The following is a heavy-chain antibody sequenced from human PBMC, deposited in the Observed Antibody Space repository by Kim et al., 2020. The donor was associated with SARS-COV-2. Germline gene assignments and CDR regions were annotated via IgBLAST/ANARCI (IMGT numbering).Heavy chain of an antibody. D-gene: IGHD3-16*01. V-gene: IGHV3-23*01. Sequence: GGSLRLSCAASGFTVSSDGMDWVRQAPGKGLEWVSSFAGSGPSTYYADSVQGRFTISRDNSKNTLYLQMNSLRVEDTALYYCAKGGGGSGFEYWGQGTLGTVPS. CDR1: GFTVSSDG. J-gene: IGHJ4*02. CDR3: AKGGGGSGFEY. CDR2: FAGSGPST.